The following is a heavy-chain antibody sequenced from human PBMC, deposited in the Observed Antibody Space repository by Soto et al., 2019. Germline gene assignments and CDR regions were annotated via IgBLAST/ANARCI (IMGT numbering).Heavy chain of an antibody. Sequence: LRLSCVASGFTFSYYSMSWIRQAPGKGLEWLAFIDSRGRTLSYADSVRGRFTISRDNAENSVYLQMDSLRADDTAVYYCARQAARNYIDSWGQGNSVTVSS. D-gene: IGHD6-6*01. CDR3: ARQAARNYIDS. CDR1: GFTFSYYS. J-gene: IGHJ4*02. V-gene: IGHV3-11*01. CDR2: IDSRGRTL.